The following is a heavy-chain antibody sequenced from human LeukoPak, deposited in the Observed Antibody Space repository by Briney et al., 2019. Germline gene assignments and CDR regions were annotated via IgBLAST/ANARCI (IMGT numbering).Heavy chain of an antibody. CDR3: VSSGYSSGWFDY. Sequence: GGSLRLSCSAAGFTFSSYAMHWVRQAPGKGLEYVSSISSNGGSTYYADSVKGRFTISRDNSKDTLYLKMSSLRAEDTAVYYCVSSGYSSGWFDYWGQGTLVTVSS. D-gene: IGHD6-19*01. J-gene: IGHJ4*02. V-gene: IGHV3-64D*06. CDR1: GFTFSSYA. CDR2: ISSNGGST.